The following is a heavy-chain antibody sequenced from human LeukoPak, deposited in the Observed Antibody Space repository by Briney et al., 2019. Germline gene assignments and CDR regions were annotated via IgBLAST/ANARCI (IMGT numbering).Heavy chain of an antibody. CDR3: TTTTRYSSSPAAY. CDR2: IKSKTDGGTT. V-gene: IGHV3-15*01. D-gene: IGHD6-6*01. Sequence: PGGSLRLSCAASGFTFSNAWMSWVRQAPGKGLEWVGRIKSKTDGGTTDYAAPVKGRFTISRDDSKNTLYLQMNSLKTEDTAVYYCTTTTRYSSSPAAYWGQGTLVTVSS. CDR1: GFTFSNAW. J-gene: IGHJ4*02.